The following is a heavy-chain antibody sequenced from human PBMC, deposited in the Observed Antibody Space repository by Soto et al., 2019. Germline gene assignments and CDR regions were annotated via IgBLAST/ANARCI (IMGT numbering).Heavy chain of an antibody. J-gene: IGHJ5*02. Sequence: PGGSLRLSCAASGFTFSSYGMHWVRQAPGKGLEWVAVISYDGSNKYYADSVKGRFTISRDNSKNTLYLQMNSLRAEDTAVYYCAKSTMIVEEDNWFDPWGQGTLVTVSS. CDR1: GFTFSSYG. CDR2: ISYDGSNK. V-gene: IGHV3-30*18. D-gene: IGHD3-22*01. CDR3: AKSTMIVEEDNWFDP.